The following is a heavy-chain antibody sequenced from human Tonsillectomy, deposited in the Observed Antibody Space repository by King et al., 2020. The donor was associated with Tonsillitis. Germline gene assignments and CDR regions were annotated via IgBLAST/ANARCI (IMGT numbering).Heavy chain of an antibody. CDR3: ARLVDYGDQPSHFDY. V-gene: IGHV5-51*01. Sequence: VQLVQSGAEVKKPGESLKISCKDSGYSFTSYWIGWVRQMPGKGLEWMGIIYPGDSDTRYSPSFQGQVTISADKSISTAYLQWSSLKASDTAMYYCARLVDYGDQPSHFDYWGQGTLVTVSS. J-gene: IGHJ4*02. CDR2: IYPGDSDT. D-gene: IGHD4-17*01. CDR1: GYSFTSYW.